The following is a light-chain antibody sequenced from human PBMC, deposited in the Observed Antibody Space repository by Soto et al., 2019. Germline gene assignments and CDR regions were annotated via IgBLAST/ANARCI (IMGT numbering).Light chain of an antibody. V-gene: IGKV3-20*01. J-gene: IGKJ2*01. Sequence: EIWFTQSPCTLSFSPGERATLSCRATQSVSSSYFAWYQQKHGQAPRLLIYGASSRATGIPDRLSGSGSGTDFTLTISRLEPEDFAVYYCQQYGSSPPYTFGQGTKVDI. CDR1: QSVSSSY. CDR2: GAS. CDR3: QQYGSSPPYT.